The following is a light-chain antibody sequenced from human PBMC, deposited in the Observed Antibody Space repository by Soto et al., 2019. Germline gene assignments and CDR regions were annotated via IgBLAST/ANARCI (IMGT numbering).Light chain of an antibody. CDR2: GAS. V-gene: IGKV3-15*01. CDR1: QSVSST. CDR3: QQYNNWPLT. Sequence: EIVITHSPATLSVSPGERATHSCRASQSVSSTLAWYQQKPGQAPRLLIYGASTRATGIPARFSGSGSGTEFTLTISSLQSEDFAVYYCQQYNNWPLTSGQRTRLEIK. J-gene: IGKJ5*01.